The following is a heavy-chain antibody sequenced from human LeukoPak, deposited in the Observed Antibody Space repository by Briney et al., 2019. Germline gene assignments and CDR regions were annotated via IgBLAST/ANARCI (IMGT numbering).Heavy chain of an antibody. V-gene: IGHV1-2*02. J-gene: IGHJ4*02. Sequence: GASVKVSCKASGYTFTGYYMHWVRQAPGQGLEWMGWINPNSGGTNYAQKFQGRFTMTRDTSISTAYMELSRLRSEDTAVYYCARSDPAIPNYDSSGYFDYWGQGTLVTVSS. CDR1: GYTFTGYY. CDR3: ARSDPAIPNYDSSGYFDY. CDR2: INPNSGGT. D-gene: IGHD3-22*01.